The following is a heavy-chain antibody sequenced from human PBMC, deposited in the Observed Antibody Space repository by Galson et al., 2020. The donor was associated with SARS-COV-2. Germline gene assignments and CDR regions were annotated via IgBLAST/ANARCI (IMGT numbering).Heavy chain of an antibody. J-gene: IGHJ6*04. D-gene: IGHD1-26*01. Sequence: GGSLRLSCAASGFTFSSYGMHWVRQAPGKGLEWVAFIRYDGSNKYYADSVKGRFTISRDNSKNTLYLQMNSLRAEDTAVYYCAKVGGRRWAPPDVWGKGTTVTISS. CDR3: AKVGGRRWAPPDV. V-gene: IGHV3-30*02. CDR2: IRYDGSNK. CDR1: GFTFSSYG.